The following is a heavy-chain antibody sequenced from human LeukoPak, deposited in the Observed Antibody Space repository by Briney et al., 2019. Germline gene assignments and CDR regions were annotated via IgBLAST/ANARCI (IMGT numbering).Heavy chain of an antibody. CDR1: GGSISSYY. D-gene: IGHD6-13*01. V-gene: IGHV4-59*01. CDR2: IYYSGST. J-gene: IGHJ6*02. Sequence: SETLSLTCTVSGGSISSYYWSWIRQPPGKGLEWIGYIYYSGSTNYNPSLKSRVTISVDTSENQFSLKLSSVTAADTAVYYCARAPRYRAAAGYYYYGMDVWGQGTTVTVSS. CDR3: ARAPRYRAAAGYYYYGMDV.